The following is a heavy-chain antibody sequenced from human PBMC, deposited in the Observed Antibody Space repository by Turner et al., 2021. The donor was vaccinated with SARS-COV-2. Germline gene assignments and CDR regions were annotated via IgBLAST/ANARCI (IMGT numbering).Heavy chain of an antibody. Sequence: EQLLESGGGLVQPGGSLRLSCAGSGFPFGKYEMNWVRHVPGKGLEWLSFIGLGRTATYYADSVKGRFTISRDNAKKSLFLQMNSLTVGDTAIYYCARAGYSSAWTDHWHFDLWGRGTLVTVSS. CDR3: ARAGYSSAWTDHWHFDL. J-gene: IGHJ2*01. D-gene: IGHD6-19*01. V-gene: IGHV3-48*03. CDR1: GFPFGKYE. CDR2: IGLGRTAT.